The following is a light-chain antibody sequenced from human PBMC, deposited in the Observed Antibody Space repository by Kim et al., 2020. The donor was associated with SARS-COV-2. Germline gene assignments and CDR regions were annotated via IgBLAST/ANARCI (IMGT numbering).Light chain of an antibody. CDR1: QSISNY. Sequence: ASVRDRVTITCRASQSISNYLNWYQQKPGKAPNLLVYDASSLQSGVQSRFSGSGSGTDFTLTISSLQPEDFATYYCQQSYSSPRTFGQGTKVDIK. V-gene: IGKV1-39*01. CDR2: DAS. CDR3: QQSYSSPRT. J-gene: IGKJ1*01.